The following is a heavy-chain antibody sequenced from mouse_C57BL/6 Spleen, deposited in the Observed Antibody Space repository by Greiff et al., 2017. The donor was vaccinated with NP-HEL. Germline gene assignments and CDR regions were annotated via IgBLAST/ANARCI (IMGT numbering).Heavy chain of an antibody. CDR2: ISSGSSTI. J-gene: IGHJ2*01. D-gene: IGHD2-1*01. CDR1: GFTFSDYG. V-gene: IGHV5-17*01. CDR3: ARPIYYGNYFDY. Sequence: EVKVVESGGGLVKPGGSLKLSCAASGFTFSDYGMHWVRQAPEKGLEWVAYISSGSSTIYYADTVKGRFTISRDNAKNTLFLQMTSLRSEDTAKYYCARPIYYGNYFDYWGQGTTLTVSS.